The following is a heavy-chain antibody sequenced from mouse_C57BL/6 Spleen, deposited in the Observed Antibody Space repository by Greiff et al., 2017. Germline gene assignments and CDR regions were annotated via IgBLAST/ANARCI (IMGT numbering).Heavy chain of an antibody. Sequence: QVQLQQSGAELVRPGASVTLSCKASGYTFTDYEMHWVKQTPVHGLEWIGAIDPETGGTAYNQKFKGKAILTADKSSSTAYKELRSLTSEDSAVYYCTRIYYDYDAYAMDYWGQGTSVTVSS. CDR3: TRIYYDYDAYAMDY. CDR2: IDPETGGT. CDR1: GYTFTDYE. V-gene: IGHV1-15*01. D-gene: IGHD2-4*01. J-gene: IGHJ4*01.